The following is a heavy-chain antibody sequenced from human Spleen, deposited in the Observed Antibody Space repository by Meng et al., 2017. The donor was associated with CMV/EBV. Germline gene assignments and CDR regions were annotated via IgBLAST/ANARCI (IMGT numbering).Heavy chain of an antibody. Sequence: LRLSCTFSGGSISSGGYYWSWIRQHPGKGLEWIGYIYYSGSTYYNPSLKSRVTISVDTSKNQFSLKLSSVTAADTAVYYCARVILGPYDSSGYYYAFDIWGQGTMVTVSS. CDR1: GGSISSGGYY. V-gene: IGHV4-31*03. D-gene: IGHD3-22*01. J-gene: IGHJ3*02. CDR3: ARVILGPYDSSGYYYAFDI. CDR2: IYYSGST.